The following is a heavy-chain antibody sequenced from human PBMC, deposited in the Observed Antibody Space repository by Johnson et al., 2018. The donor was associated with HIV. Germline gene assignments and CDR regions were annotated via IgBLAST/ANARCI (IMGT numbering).Heavy chain of an antibody. CDR1: GFTFSDYY. J-gene: IGHJ3*02. V-gene: IGHV3-11*04. CDR2: ISSSGSTI. CDR3: ARGGYSSGLGPRDAFDI. Sequence: QMQLVESGGGVVQPGRSLRLSCLVSGFTFSDYYMSWIRQAPGKGLEWVSYISSSGSTIYYADSVKGRFTISRDNAKNSLYLQMNSLRAEDTAVYYCARGGYSSGLGPRDAFDIWGQGTMVTVSS. D-gene: IGHD6-19*01.